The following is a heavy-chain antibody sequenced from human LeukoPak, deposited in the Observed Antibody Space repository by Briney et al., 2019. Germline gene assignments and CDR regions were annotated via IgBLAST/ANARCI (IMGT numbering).Heavy chain of an antibody. CDR2: ISISGGDT. J-gene: IGHJ4*02. CDR1: GFTVTRSA. Sequence: GGSLRLSCVASGFTVTRSALSWVRQAPGKGLEWVSGISISGGDTPPADSVRGRFTISRDKSKNTLYLQMNNLRVDDTGIYYCAKKVPGLNPFDFWGQGTLVTVSS. CDR3: AKKVPGLNPFDF. V-gene: IGHV3-23*01.